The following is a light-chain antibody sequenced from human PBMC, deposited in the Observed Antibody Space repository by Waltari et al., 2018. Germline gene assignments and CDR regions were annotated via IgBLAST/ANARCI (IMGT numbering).Light chain of an antibody. Sequence: SYELTQPPSVSVSPGQTASITCSGDKLGDKYACWYQQKPGQSPVLVIYQDSKRPSGIPERFSGSNSGNTATLTISGTQAMDEADYYCQAWDNHVVFGGGTKLTVL. CDR2: QDS. CDR1: KLGDKY. J-gene: IGLJ2*01. CDR3: QAWDNHVV. V-gene: IGLV3-1*01.